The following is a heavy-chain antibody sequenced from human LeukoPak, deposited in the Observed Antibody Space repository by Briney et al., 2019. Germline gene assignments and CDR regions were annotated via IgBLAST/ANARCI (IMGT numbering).Heavy chain of an antibody. D-gene: IGHD3-16*01. V-gene: IGHV4-59*08. J-gene: IGHJ3*02. CDR1: GGSISSYY. CDR3: ARGLGEYAFDI. CDR2: IYYSGST. Sequence: PSETLSLTCTVSGGSISSYYWSWIRQPPGKGLEWIGYIYYSGSTSYNPSLKSRVTISVDTSKNQFSLKLSSVTAADTAVYYCARGLGEYAFDIWGQGTMVTVSS.